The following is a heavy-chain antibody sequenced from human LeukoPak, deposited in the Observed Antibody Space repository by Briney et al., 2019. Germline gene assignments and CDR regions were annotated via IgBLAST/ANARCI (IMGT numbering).Heavy chain of an antibody. CDR1: GFTVSSND. CDR2: IHIGNGT. V-gene: IGHV3-66*01. J-gene: IGHJ4*02. D-gene: IGHD3/OR15-3a*01. CDR3: AADWPLDY. Sequence: PGGSLRLSCAASGFTVSSNDMSWVRQAPGKGLEWVSIIHIGNGTSYADSVKGRFTISRDNSKNTLYLQMNSLRAEDTAVYYCAADWPLDYWGQGTLVTVSS.